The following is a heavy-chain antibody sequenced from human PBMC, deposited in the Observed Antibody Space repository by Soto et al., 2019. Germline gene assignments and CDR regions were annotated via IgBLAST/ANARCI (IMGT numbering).Heavy chain of an antibody. J-gene: IGHJ4*02. CDR3: ARVIMIFGVANLGSYFDY. CDR2: ISPSNGQT. D-gene: IGHD3-3*01. Sequence: ASVKVSCKASGYTFSNFGLNWVRQAPGQGLEWMGWISPSNGQTIYAQNFHGRVTMTIDTSTATAHMELRSLISDDTAVYYCARVIMIFGVANLGSYFDYWGQGTRVTVSS. V-gene: IGHV1-18*01. CDR1: GYTFSNFG.